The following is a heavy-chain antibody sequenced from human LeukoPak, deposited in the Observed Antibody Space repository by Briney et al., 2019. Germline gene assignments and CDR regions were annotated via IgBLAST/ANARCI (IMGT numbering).Heavy chain of an antibody. D-gene: IGHD3-10*01. CDR3: AGDGGSGSYYRGESFDI. V-gene: IGHV3-74*01. CDR2: INSDGSST. Sequence: SGGSLRLSCAASGFTFSSYWMHWVRQAPGKGLVWVSRINSDGSSTSYADSVKGRFTISRDNAKNTLYLQMNSLRAEDTAVYYCAGDGGSGSYYRGESFDIWGQGTMVTVSS. J-gene: IGHJ3*02. CDR1: GFTFSSYW.